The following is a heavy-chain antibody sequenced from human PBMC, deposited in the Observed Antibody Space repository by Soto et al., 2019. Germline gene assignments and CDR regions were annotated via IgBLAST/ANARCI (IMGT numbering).Heavy chain of an antibody. CDR2: MNPNSGNT. J-gene: IGHJ6*03. CDR1: GYAFTSYD. V-gene: IGHV1-8*01. CDR3: ARVQYYYGSGSYYPGYMDV. D-gene: IGHD3-10*01. Sequence: ASVKVSCKASGYAFTSYDINWVRQATGQGLEWMGWMNPNSGNTGYAQKFQGRVTMTRNTSISTAYMELSSLRSEDTAVYYCARVQYYYGSGSYYPGYMDVWGKGTSVTVSS.